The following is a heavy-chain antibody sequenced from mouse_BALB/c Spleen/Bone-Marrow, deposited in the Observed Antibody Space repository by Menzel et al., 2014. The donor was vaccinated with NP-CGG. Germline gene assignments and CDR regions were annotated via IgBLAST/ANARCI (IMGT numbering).Heavy chain of an antibody. CDR2: INPRSGRT. V-gene: IGHV1S81*02. CDR1: GYTFTSYW. CDR3: ARGLYGAMDY. Sequence: VPLQQSGAELVKPGASVKLSCKASGYTFTSYWMYWVIQRPGQGLEWIGEINPRSGRTNYNEKFKSRATLTVDKSSSTAYMQLSSLTSEDSAVYYCARGLYGAMDYWGQGTSVTVSS. D-gene: IGHD1-1*01. J-gene: IGHJ4*01.